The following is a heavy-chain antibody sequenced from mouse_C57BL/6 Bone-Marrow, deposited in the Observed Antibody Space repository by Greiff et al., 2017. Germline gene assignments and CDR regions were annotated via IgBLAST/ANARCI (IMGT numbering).Heavy chain of an antibody. CDR2: ISSGGSYT. Sequence: EVQRVESGGDLVKPGGSLKLSCAASGFTFSSYGMSWVRQTPDKRLEWVATISSGGSYTYYPDSVKGRFTISRDNAKNTLYLQMSSLKSEDTAMYYCARPYYSNYDWFAYWGQGTLVTVSA. CDR1: GFTFSSYG. V-gene: IGHV5-6*01. CDR3: ARPYYSNYDWFAY. D-gene: IGHD2-5*01. J-gene: IGHJ3*01.